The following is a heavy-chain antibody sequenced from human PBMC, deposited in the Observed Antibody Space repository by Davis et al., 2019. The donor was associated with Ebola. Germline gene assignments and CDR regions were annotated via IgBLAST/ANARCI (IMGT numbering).Heavy chain of an antibody. V-gene: IGHV1-69*04. D-gene: IGHD2-2*01. CDR1: GGTFTNYA. CDR3: ARLCSSSCPDDY. CDR2: IIPVVDTK. Sequence: AASVKVSCKTSGGTFTNYAVNWVRQAPGQGLEWMGRIIPVVDTKDYAQKFQGRVTLTADKATNTAYMELSGLRFDDTAVYYCARLCSSSCPDDYWGQGSLVTVSS. J-gene: IGHJ4*02.